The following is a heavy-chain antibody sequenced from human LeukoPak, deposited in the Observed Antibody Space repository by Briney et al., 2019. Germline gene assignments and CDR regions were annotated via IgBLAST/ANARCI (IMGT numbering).Heavy chain of an antibody. CDR3: ARYCSSTRCYDLALDI. D-gene: IGHD2-2*01. CDR2: IYYTGST. Sequence: SETLSLTCTVSGGSINSGDYYWSWIRQPPGKGLEWIGYIYYTGSTYYNPSLKSRVTISVDTSKNQFSLKLSSVTAADTAVYYCARYCSSTRCYDLALDIWGQGTMVTVSS. V-gene: IGHV4-30-4*01. CDR1: GGSINSGDYY. J-gene: IGHJ3*02.